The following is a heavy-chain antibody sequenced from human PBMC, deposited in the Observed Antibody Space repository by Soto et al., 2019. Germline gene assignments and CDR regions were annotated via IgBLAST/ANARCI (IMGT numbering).Heavy chain of an antibody. V-gene: IGHV3-30-3*01. CDR2: ISYDGSNK. D-gene: IGHD3-10*01. J-gene: IGHJ4*02. Sequence: LRLSCAASGFTFSSYAMHWVRQAPGKGLEWVAVISYDGSNKYYADSVKGRFTISRDNSKNTLYLQMNSLRAEDTAVYYCARDWGRYGSGSYYDYFDYWGQGTLVTVPS. CDR1: GFTFSSYA. CDR3: ARDWGRYGSGSYYDYFDY.